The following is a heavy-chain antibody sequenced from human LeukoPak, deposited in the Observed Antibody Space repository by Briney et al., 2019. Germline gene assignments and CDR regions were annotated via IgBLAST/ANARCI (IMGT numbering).Heavy chain of an antibody. V-gene: IGHV3-13*01. CDR1: GLTFSRYD. D-gene: IGHD6-19*01. CDR3: ARTKPWPNNDVFDM. Sequence: GGSLRLSCAASGLTFSRYDTHWVRQITGKGLEWLSNSGTVGDTYYPDSVKGRFTTSRENAKNSVYLQMDSLRVGDTAVYYCARTKPWPNNDVFDMWGQGTLVIVSS. J-gene: IGHJ3*02. CDR2: SGTVGDT.